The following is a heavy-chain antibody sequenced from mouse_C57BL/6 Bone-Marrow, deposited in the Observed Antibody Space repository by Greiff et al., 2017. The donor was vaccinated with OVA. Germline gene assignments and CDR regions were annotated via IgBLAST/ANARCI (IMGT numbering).Heavy chain of an antibody. V-gene: IGHV1-81*01. CDR1: GYTFTSYG. CDR3: ARYDYYSNLHYAMDY. Sequence: VKLMESGAELARPGASVKLSCKASGYTFTSYGISWVKQRTGQGLEWIGEIYPRSGNTYYNEKFKGKATLTADKSSSTAYMELRSLTSEDSAVYFCARYDYYSNLHYAMDYWGQGTSVTGSS. J-gene: IGHJ4*01. D-gene: IGHD2-5*01. CDR2: IYPRSGNT.